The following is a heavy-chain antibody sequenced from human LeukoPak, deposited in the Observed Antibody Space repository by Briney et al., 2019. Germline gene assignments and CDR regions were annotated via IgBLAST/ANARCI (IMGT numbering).Heavy chain of an antibody. V-gene: IGHV3-23*01. D-gene: IGHD1-26*01. Sequence: PGGSLRLSCAASGFTFSTYAMNWVRQAPGKGLEWVSTISGSSEGTYYADSVKGRFTISRDSSKDTVYLQMDSLRAEDAAVYYCAKGSDYNLYFDHWGQGALATVSS. J-gene: IGHJ5*02. CDR1: GFTFSTYA. CDR2: ISGSSEGT. CDR3: AKGSDYNLYFDH.